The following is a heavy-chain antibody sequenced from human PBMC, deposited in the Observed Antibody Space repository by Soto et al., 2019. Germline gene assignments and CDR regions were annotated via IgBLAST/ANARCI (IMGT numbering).Heavy chain of an antibody. CDR1: GGTFSSYA. CDR2: IIPIFGTA. D-gene: IGHD2-2*01. V-gene: IGHV1-69*06. J-gene: IGHJ6*02. Sequence: SVKVSCKASGGTFSSYAISWVRQAPGQGLEWMGGIIPIFGTANYAQKFQGRVTITADKSTSTAYMELSSLRSEDMAVYYCARDLADCSSTSCSYYYYYGMDVWGQGTTVTVSS. CDR3: ARDLADCSSTSCSYYYYYGMDV.